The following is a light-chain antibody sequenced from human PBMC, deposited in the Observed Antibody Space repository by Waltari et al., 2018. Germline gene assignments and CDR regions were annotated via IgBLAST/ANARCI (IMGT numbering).Light chain of an antibody. J-gene: IGLJ3*02. CDR3: ETGGHGTWV. CDR2: VNSEGSH. Sequence: QLVLTQSPSASASLGASVKLTCTLSSGHITNVIAWHQQQPGKGPRSLRKVNSEGSHRKGDDIPDRVSGSCAGPERYLTISSRQSEDEADYYCETGGHGTWVFGGGTKLTVL. V-gene: IGLV4-69*01. CDR1: SGHITNV.